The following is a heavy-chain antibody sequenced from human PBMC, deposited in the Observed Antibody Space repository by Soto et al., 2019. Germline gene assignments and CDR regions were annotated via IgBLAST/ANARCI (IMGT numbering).Heavy chain of an antibody. J-gene: IGHJ3*02. CDR3: AKNQWGNVFDI. V-gene: IGHV3-23*01. CDR1: GFAFNSYD. Sequence: EVQLLESGGGLVQPGGSLRLSCAASGFAFNSYDTTWVRQAPGKGLEWVSTISKSGATPYYADSVRGRFTISRDNSKNTLHLQMNSLRAEDTALYYCAKNQWGNVFDIWGQGTMLTVSS. D-gene: IGHD3-16*01. CDR2: ISKSGATP.